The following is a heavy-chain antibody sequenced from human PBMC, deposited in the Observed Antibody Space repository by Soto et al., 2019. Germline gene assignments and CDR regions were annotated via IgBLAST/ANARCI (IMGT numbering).Heavy chain of an antibody. V-gene: IGHV3-15*01. CDR3: TTAPVAGPGPWYFDL. D-gene: IGHD6-19*01. Sequence: EVQLVESGGDLVKPGGSLRLSCAASGFTFSNAWMSWVRQAPGKGLEWVGRIKHKSDGGTADYAAPVKGRFTISRDDSKNTLYLQMNSLKTDDTAMYYCTTAPVAGPGPWYFDLWGRGTLVTVSS. CDR1: GFTFSNAW. CDR2: IKHKSDGGTA. J-gene: IGHJ2*01.